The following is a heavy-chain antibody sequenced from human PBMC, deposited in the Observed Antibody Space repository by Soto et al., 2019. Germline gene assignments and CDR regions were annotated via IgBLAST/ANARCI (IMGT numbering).Heavy chain of an antibody. CDR2: ISYDGSNK. CDR1: GFTFSSYA. CDR3: VRAPGRDGYNLLFWGRYYYGMDV. Sequence: GGSLRLSCAASGFTFSSYAMHWVRQAPGKGLEWVAVISYDGSNKYYADSVKGRFTISRDNSKNTLYLQMNSLRAEDTAVYYCVRAPGRDGYNLLFWGRYYYGMDVWGQGTTVTVSS. J-gene: IGHJ6*02. V-gene: IGHV3-30-3*01. D-gene: IGHD5-12*01.